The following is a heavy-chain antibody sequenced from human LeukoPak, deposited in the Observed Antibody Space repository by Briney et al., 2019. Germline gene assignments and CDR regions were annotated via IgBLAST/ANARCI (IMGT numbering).Heavy chain of an antibody. CDR3: ARSPGDYSGAQDY. J-gene: IGHJ4*02. D-gene: IGHD3-10*01. V-gene: IGHV4-39*01. CDR1: GGXISSGSDY. CDR2: VYYSGST. Sequence: SETLSLTCFVSGGXISSGSDYWGWVRQPPGKGLEWIGSVYYSGSTYYNPSLRSRVTISVDTSKNQFSLKLNSVTAADTAVYYSARSPGDYSGAQDYWGQGSLVTVSS.